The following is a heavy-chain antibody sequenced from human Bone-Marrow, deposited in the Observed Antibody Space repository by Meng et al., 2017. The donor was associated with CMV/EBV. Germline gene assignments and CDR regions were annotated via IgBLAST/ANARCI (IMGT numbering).Heavy chain of an antibody. D-gene: IGHD6-13*01. Sequence: GGSLRLSCAASGFTFSSHGMHWVRQAPGKGLEWVAFIRYDGSNKYYADSVKGRFTISRDNSKNTLYLQMNSLRAEDTAVYYCARVVNVIAAAGTGYYGMDVWGQGTTVTVSS. J-gene: IGHJ6*02. CDR2: IRYDGSNK. CDR3: ARVVNVIAAAGTGYYGMDV. V-gene: IGHV3-30*02. CDR1: GFTFSSHG.